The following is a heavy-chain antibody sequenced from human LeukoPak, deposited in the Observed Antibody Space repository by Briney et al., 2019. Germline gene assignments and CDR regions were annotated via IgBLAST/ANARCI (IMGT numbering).Heavy chain of an antibody. Sequence: ASVKVSCKASGYTFTNYAINWVRQAPGQGLEWMGWITTDTGNPTYAQGFTGRFVFSLDTSDTTAYLQITSLKAEDTAVYYCARDGARLDIWGQGTMVSVSS. CDR2: ITTDTGNP. J-gene: IGHJ3*02. CDR1: GYTFTNYA. D-gene: IGHD4/OR15-4a*01. CDR3: ARDGARLDI. V-gene: IGHV7-4-1*02.